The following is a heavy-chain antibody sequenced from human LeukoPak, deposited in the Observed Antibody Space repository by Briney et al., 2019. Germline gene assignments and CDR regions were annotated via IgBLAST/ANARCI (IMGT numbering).Heavy chain of an antibody. D-gene: IGHD3-22*01. V-gene: IGHV3-30-3*01. J-gene: IGHJ6*02. CDR1: GFTFSSYA. CDR2: ISYDGSNK. CDR3: ARDSRLLASGYYYGMDV. Sequence: PGGSLRLSCAASGFTFSSYAMHWVRQAPGKGLEWVAVISYDGSNKYYADSVKGRFTIPRDNSKNTLYLQMNSLRAEDTAVYYCARDSRLLASGYYYGMDVWGQGTTVTVSS.